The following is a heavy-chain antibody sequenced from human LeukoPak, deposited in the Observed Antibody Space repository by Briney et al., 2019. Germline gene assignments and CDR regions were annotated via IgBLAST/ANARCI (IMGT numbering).Heavy chain of an antibody. CDR1: GFTLSSHT. CDR2: LSSTTSYI. J-gene: IGHJ4*02. Sequence: GGSLRLSCVASGFTLSSHTMNWVRQAPGKGLEWVSSLSSTTSYIYYADSVKGRFTISRDNAKNSLYLQMNSLRAEDTAVYYCARDGGYYEILTGYELDYWGQGTLVTVSS. V-gene: IGHV3-21*01. D-gene: IGHD3-9*01. CDR3: ARDGGYYEILTGYELDY.